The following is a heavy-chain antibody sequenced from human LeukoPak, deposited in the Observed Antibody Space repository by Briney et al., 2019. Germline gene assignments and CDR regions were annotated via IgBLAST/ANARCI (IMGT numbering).Heavy chain of an antibody. CDR1: GGSISSGNYY. CDR2: IYYSGIT. J-gene: IGHJ4*02. Sequence: SETLSLTCTVSGGSISSGNYYWGWIRQPPGKGLEWIGSIYYSGITYYNPSLKSRVTISVDTSNNQFSLKLSSVTAADTAMYYCARLLIYCSSTSCHFDYWGQGTLVTVSS. D-gene: IGHD2-2*01. CDR3: ARLLIYCSSTSCHFDY. V-gene: IGHV4-39*01.